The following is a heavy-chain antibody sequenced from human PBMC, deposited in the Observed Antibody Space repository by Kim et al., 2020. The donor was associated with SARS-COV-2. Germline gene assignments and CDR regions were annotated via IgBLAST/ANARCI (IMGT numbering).Heavy chain of an antibody. D-gene: IGHD3-22*01. J-gene: IGHJ4*02. CDR1: GYTFTSYD. V-gene: IGHV1-8*01. CDR2: MNTNSGNT. Sequence: ASVKVSCKASGYTFTSYDINWVRQATGQGLEWMGWMNTNSGNTGYAQKFQGRVTMTRNTSISTAYMELSSLRSEDTAVYYCARRPDSSGYGLVGYWGQGTLVTVSS. CDR3: ARRPDSSGYGLVGY.